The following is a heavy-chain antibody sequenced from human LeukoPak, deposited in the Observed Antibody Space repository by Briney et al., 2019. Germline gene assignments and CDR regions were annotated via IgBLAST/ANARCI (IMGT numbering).Heavy chain of an antibody. D-gene: IGHD5-12*01. Sequence: GGSLRLSCAASGFTFSSYAMHWVRQAPGKGLEWVAVISYDGSNKYYADSVKGRFTISRDNSKNTLYLQMNSLRAEDTAVYYCARGEWLRLDPWGQGTLVTVSS. V-gene: IGHV3-30*04. CDR1: GFTFSSYA. CDR3: ARGEWLRLDP. CDR2: ISYDGSNK. J-gene: IGHJ5*02.